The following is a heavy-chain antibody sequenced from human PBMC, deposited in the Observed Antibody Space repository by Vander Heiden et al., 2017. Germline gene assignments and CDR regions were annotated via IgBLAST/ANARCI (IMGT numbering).Heavy chain of an antibody. V-gene: IGHV3-7*01. D-gene: IGHD4-17*01. CDR1: GFTFSNTW. J-gene: IGHJ6*02. Sequence: EVQLVESGGGLVQPGGSLRLSCAAAGFTFSNTWMSWVRQAPGKGLEWVANIKQDGSAKNYMDSVKGRFTVSRNNAENSLFLQMSSLRDEDTAVYYCAKNGGAHGMDVWGQGTTVTVSS. CDR3: AKNGGAHGMDV. CDR2: IKQDGSAK.